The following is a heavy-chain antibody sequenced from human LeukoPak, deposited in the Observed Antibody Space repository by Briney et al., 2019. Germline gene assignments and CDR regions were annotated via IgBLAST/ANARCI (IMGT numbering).Heavy chain of an antibody. CDR3: ARGRYCSGGSCYYNWFDP. Sequence: ASVKVSCKASGYTFTSYDINWVRQATGQGLVWMGWMNPNSGNTGYAQKFQGRVTMTRNTSISTAYMELSSLRSEDTAVYYCARGRYCSGGSCYYNWFDPWGQGTLVTVSS. CDR1: GYTFTSYD. D-gene: IGHD2-15*01. CDR2: MNPNSGNT. J-gene: IGHJ5*02. V-gene: IGHV1-8*01.